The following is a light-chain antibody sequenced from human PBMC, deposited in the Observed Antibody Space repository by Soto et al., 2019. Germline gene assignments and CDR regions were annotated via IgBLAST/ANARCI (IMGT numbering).Light chain of an antibody. CDR2: DAS. CDR3: QQYDTYLWT. CDR1: QSISSW. V-gene: IGKV1-5*01. Sequence: DIQMTQSPSTLSASVGDRVTITCRASQSISSWLAWFQQKPGKAPKLLMYDASSLESGVPSSFSGSGSGTEITLTISSLQTDDFATYNCQQYDTYLWTLGEGTRVEI. J-gene: IGKJ1*01.